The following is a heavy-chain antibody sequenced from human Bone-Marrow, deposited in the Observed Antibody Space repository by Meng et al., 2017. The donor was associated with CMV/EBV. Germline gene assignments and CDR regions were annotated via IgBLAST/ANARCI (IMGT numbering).Heavy chain of an antibody. J-gene: IGHJ4*02. CDR2: ISSSSSYT. CDR3: ARYGAYGD. V-gene: IGHV3-21*01. CDR1: GFTFSTYS. Sequence: GESLKISCAASGFTFSTYSMNWVRQAPEKGLEWVSSISSSSSYTYYADSVKGRFTISRDNAKNSLYLQMNSLTAEDTAVYYCARYGAYGDWGQGTLVTVSS. D-gene: IGHD4-17*01.